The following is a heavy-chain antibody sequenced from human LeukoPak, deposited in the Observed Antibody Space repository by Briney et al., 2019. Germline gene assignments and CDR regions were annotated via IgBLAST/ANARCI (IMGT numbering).Heavy chain of an antibody. D-gene: IGHD2-2*01. J-gene: IGHJ4*02. CDR3: ARVDNIVVVPAAMEY. V-gene: IGHV1-2*02. CDR2: INPNSGGT. Sequence: VASVKVSCKASGYTFTGYYMHWVRQAPGQGLEWMGWINPNSGGTNYAQKFQGRVAMTTDTSTSTAYMELRSLRSDDTAVYYCARVDNIVVVPAAMEYWGQGTLVTVSS. CDR1: GYTFTGYY.